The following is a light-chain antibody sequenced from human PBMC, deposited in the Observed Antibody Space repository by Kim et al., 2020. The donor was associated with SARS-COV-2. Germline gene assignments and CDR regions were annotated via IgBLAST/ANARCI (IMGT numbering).Light chain of an antibody. Sequence: SATLNCKSSQTVLYNSTNKNYLAWYQQKPGQAPKLLIYWASIRESGVSDRFSGGGSETDFTLTISSLQAEDVAVYYCQQYYSTPPSFGQGTKLEI. CDR2: WAS. J-gene: IGKJ2*03. CDR3: QQYYSTPPS. V-gene: IGKV4-1*01. CDR1: QTVLYNSTNKNY.